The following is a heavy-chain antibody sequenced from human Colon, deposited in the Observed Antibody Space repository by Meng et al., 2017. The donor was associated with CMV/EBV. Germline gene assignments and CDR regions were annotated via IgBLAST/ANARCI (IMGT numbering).Heavy chain of an antibody. CDR3: ATSMGGTRYGMDV. CDR2: INSDGSMT. CDR1: GFTFSHYW. J-gene: IGHJ6*02. Sequence: GGSLRLSCAASGFTFSHYWMHWVRQIPGKGLVWVARINSDGSMTHYADSGKGRFTISRDNAKNTLYLQVNSLRVEDTAVYFCATSMGGTRYGMDVWGQGTTVTVSS. D-gene: IGHD6-19*01. V-gene: IGHV3-74*01.